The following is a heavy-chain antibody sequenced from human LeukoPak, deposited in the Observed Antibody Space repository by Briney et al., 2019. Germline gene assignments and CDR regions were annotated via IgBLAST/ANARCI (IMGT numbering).Heavy chain of an antibody. CDR2: ISSDGSST. D-gene: IGHD3-9*01. V-gene: IGHV3-74*01. J-gene: IGHJ5*02. CDR3: APADNP. CDR1: GFTFSSYW. Sequence: GGSLRLSCAASGFTFSSYWMHWVRQAPGKGLVWVSCISSDGSSTSYADSVKGRFTISRDNAKNTLYLQMSSLRAEDTAVYYCAPADNPWGQGTLVTVSS.